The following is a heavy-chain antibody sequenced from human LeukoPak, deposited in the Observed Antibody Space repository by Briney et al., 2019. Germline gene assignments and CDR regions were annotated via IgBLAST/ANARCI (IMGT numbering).Heavy chain of an antibody. J-gene: IGHJ5*02. CDR2: IVPGSANI. Sequence: GTSVKVSCKASGFTFFSSAVQWVRQARGQRLEWIGWIVPGSANIKYAQQFQERVTITRDMSTSTAYMERSNLRSEDTAVYYCAAALTGAINYFDPWGQGTLVTVSS. CDR3: AAALTGAINYFDP. D-gene: IGHD3-9*01. CDR1: GFTFFSSA. V-gene: IGHV1-58*01.